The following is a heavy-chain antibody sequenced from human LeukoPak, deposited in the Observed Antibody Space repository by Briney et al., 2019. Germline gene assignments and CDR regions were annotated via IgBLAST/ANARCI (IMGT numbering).Heavy chain of an antibody. J-gene: IGHJ4*02. V-gene: IGHV3-74*01. CDR2: INSDGSST. CDR3: TRGGGYFDY. D-gene: IGHD3-16*01. CDR1: GFTFSSFW. Sequence: GGSLRLSCAASGFTFSSFWMHWVRQAPGKGLVWVSRINSDGSSTTYADSVKGRFTISRDNAKNTLYLQIHSLRGEDTAVYYCTRGGGYFDYWGQGTLVTVSS.